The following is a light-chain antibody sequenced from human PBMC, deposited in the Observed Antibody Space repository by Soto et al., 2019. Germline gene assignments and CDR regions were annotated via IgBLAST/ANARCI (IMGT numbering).Light chain of an antibody. CDR3: QKYSSVPV. Sequence: DIPMTQSPSSLSASVGDRVTITCRASQGINNYVAWYQQKPGKPPKLLISAASTLQSGVPSRCSGSGSGTDFILTINGLQPEDVATYSCQKYSSVPVFGPGTKVDIK. CDR2: AAS. CDR1: QGINNY. V-gene: IGKV1-27*01. J-gene: IGKJ3*01.